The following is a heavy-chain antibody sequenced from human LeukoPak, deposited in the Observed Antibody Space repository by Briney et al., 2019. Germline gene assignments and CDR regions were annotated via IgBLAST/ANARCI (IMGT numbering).Heavy chain of an antibody. V-gene: IGHV4-34*01. CDR1: GGSFSGYY. CDR3: ARAKKNLLGYCYYMDV. Sequence: SETLSLTCAVYGGSFSGYYWSWIRQPPGKGLEWIGEINHSGSTNYNPSLKSRVTISVDTSKNQFSLKLSSVTAADTAVYYCARAKKNLLGYCYYMDVWGKGTTVTVSS. J-gene: IGHJ6*03. D-gene: IGHD1-14*01. CDR2: INHSGST.